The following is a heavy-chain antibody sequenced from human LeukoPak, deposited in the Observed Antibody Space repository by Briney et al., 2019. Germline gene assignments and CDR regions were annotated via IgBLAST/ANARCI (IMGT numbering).Heavy chain of an antibody. CDR1: GFTFSSYA. Sequence: GASLRLSCAASGFTFSSYAMSWVRQAPGKGLEWVSAISGSGGSTYYAGSVKGRFTISRDNSKNTLYLQMNSLRAEDTAVYYCANHGGDGPEYDAFDIWGQGTMVTVSS. J-gene: IGHJ3*02. CDR3: ANHGGDGPEYDAFDI. D-gene: IGHD3-16*01. CDR2: ISGSGGST. V-gene: IGHV3-23*01.